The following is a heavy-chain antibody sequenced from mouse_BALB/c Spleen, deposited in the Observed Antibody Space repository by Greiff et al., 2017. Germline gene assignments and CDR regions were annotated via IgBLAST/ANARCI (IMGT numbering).Heavy chain of an antibody. J-gene: IGHJ2*01. D-gene: IGHD2-10*02. CDR1: GFTFSSYG. Sequence: EVKLVESGGGLVQPGGSLKLSCAASGFTFSSYGMSWVRQTPDKRLELVATINSNGGSTYYPDSVKGRFTISRDNAKNTLYLQMSSLKSEDTAMYYCARPYGDYWGQGTTLTVSS. CDR3: ARPYGDY. CDR2: INSNGGST. V-gene: IGHV5-6-3*01.